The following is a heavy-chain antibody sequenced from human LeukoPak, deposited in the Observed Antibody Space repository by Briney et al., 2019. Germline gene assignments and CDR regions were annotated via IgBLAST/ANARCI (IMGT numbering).Heavy chain of an antibody. J-gene: IGHJ3*02. Sequence: SETLSLTCTVSGYSISSGYYWGWIRPPPGKGLEWIGSIYHSGSTYNNPSLKSRVTISVDTSKNQFSLKLSSVTAADTAVYYCARAVDIWGQGTMVTVSS. D-gene: IGHD6-19*01. CDR2: IYHSGST. CDR1: GYSISSGYY. V-gene: IGHV4-38-2*02. CDR3: ARAVDI.